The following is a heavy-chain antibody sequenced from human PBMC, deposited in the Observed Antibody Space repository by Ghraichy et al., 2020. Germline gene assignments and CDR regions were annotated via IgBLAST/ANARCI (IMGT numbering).Heavy chain of an antibody. CDR2: IYTSGST. CDR1: GGSISSGSYY. D-gene: IGHD3-9*01. J-gene: IGHJ4*02. CDR3: ASRLAYYDILTGRNYFDD. Sequence: SETLSLTCTVSGGSISSGSYYWSWIRQPAGKGLEWIGRIYTSGSTNYNPSLKSRVTISVDTSKNQFSLKLSSVTAADTAVYYCASRLAYYDILTGRNYFDDWGQGTLVTVSS. V-gene: IGHV4-61*02.